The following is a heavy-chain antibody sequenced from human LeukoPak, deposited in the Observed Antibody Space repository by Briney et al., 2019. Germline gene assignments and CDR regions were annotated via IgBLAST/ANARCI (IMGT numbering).Heavy chain of an antibody. CDR3: ASTTRGGTYYYYMDV. D-gene: IGHD1-1*01. V-gene: IGHV3-53*01. J-gene: IGHJ6*03. CDR2: IYSGGST. CDR1: GFTASSNY. Sequence: PGGSLRLSCAASGFTASSNYMTWVRQAPGKGLEWVSVIYSGGSTYYADSVKGRFTVSRDNSKNTLYLQMNSLRAEDTAVYYCASTTRGGTYYYYMDVWGKGTTVTISS.